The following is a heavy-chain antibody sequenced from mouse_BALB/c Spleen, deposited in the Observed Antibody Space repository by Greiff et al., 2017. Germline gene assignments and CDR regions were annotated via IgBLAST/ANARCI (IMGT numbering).Heavy chain of an antibody. CDR2: IRNKANGYTT. J-gene: IGHJ4*01. Sequence: EVQRVESGGGLVQPGGSLRLSCATSGFTFNDYYMSWVRQPPGKALEWLGIIRNKANGYTTEYSASVKGRFTISRDNSQSNLYLQMNTLRAEDSATYYCARDKLHYYAMDYGGQGTSVTVSA. V-gene: IGHV7-3*02. CDR1: GFTFNDYY. CDR3: ARDKLHYYAMDY.